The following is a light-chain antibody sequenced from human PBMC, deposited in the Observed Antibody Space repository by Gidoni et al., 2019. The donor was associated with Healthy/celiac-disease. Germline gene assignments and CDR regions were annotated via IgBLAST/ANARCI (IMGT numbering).Light chain of an antibody. J-gene: IGKJ4*01. V-gene: IGKV3-20*01. CDR3: QQYGSSPRA. Sequence: VLTPSPGTLSLSPGERATLSCRASQSVSSSYLAWYQQKPGQAPRLLIYGASSRATGIPDRFSGSGSGTDFTLTISRLEPEDFAVYYCQQYGSSPRAFGGGTKVEIK. CDR1: QSVSSSY. CDR2: GAS.